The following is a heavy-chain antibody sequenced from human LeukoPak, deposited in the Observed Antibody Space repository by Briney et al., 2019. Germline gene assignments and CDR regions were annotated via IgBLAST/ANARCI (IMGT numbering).Heavy chain of an antibody. CDR1: GFTFSSYS. J-gene: IGHJ4*02. CDR2: ISSSSSYI. V-gene: IGHV3-21*04. Sequence: GGSLRLSCAASGFTFSSYSTNWVRQAPGKGLEWVSSISSSSSYIYYADSVKGRFTISRDNAKNSLYLQMNSLRAEDTAVYYCARDLSTTAPTYWGQGTLVTVSS. CDR3: ARDLSTTAPTY. D-gene: IGHD1-1*01.